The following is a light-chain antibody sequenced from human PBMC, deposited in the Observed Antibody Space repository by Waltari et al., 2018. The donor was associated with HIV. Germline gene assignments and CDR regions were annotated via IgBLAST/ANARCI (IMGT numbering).Light chain of an antibody. CDR2: SAS. V-gene: IGKV1-5*03. Sequence: DIQMNQSPSTLSASVGDRVTISCRASQSISTWMAWYQQKPGRAPSLLIYSASTLESGVPSRFSGSWSGTEFTLTINSLQPDDFATYYCQQYYSSSAFGQGTKVEIK. CDR3: QQYYSSSA. CDR1: QSISTW. J-gene: IGKJ1*01.